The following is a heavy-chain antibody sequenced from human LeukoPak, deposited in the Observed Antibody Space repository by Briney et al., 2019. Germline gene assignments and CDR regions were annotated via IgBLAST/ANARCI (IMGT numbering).Heavy chain of an antibody. CDR3: ARDCSGGSCYDHDAFDI. CDR1: GFTFSSYA. Sequence: GGSLRLSCAASGFTFSSYAMTWVRQAPGKGLEWVSTILPGGGDTYYADSVKGRFTISRDTSKNTLYLQMNSLGAEDTAVYYCARDCSGGSCYDHDAFDIWGQGTMVTVSS. CDR2: ILPGGGDT. V-gene: IGHV3-23*01. J-gene: IGHJ3*02. D-gene: IGHD2-15*01.